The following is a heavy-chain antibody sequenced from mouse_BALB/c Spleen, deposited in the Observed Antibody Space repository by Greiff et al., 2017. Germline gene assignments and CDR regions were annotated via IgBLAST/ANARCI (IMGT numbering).Heavy chain of an antibody. V-gene: IGHV14-1*02. Sequence: EVQLQQSGAELVRPGALVKLSCKASGFNIKDYYMHWVKQRPEQGLEWIGWIDPENGNTIYDPKFQGKASITADTSSNTAYLQLSSLTSEDTAVYYCARYDCGGFAYWGQGTLVTVSA. CDR2: IDPENGNT. CDR3: ARYDCGGFAY. D-gene: IGHD2-4*01. J-gene: IGHJ3*01. CDR1: GFNIKDYY.